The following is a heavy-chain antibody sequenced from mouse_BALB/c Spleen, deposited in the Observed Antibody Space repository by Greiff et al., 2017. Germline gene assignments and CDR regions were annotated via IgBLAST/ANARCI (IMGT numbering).Heavy chain of an antibody. D-gene: IGHD1-2*01. J-gene: IGHJ2*01. CDR1: GFTFSSFG. CDR2: ISSGSSTI. Sequence: EVKLMESGGGLVQPGGSRKLSCAASGFTFSSFGMHWVRQAPEKGLEWVAYISSGSSTIYYADTVKGRFTISRDNPKNTLFLQMTSLRSEDTAMYYCARSLTTATEDYWGQGTTLTVSS. CDR3: ARSLTTATEDY. V-gene: IGHV5-17*02.